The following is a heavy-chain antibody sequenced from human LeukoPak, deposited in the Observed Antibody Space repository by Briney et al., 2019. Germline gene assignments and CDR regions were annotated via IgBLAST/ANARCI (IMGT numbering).Heavy chain of an antibody. CDR2: IWYDGSNK. Sequence: GGSLRLSCAASGFTFSSYGMHWVRQAPGKGLQWVAVIWYDGSNKYYADSVKGRFTISRDNSKNTLYLQMNSLRAEDTAVYYCARTDYGDYTTFDYWGQGTLVTVSS. V-gene: IGHV3-33*01. D-gene: IGHD4-17*01. J-gene: IGHJ4*02. CDR1: GFTFSSYG. CDR3: ARTDYGDYTTFDY.